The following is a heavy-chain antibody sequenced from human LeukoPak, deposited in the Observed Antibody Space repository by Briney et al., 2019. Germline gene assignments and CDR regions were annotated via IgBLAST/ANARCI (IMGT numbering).Heavy chain of an antibody. Sequence: SETLSLTCTVSGGSISSGSYYWSWIRQPAGKGLEWIGRIYTSGSTNYNPSLKSRVTIAVDTSKNQFSLKLSSVTAADTAVYYCARELGGYYPTYYYYYMDVWGKGTTVTVSS. V-gene: IGHV4-61*02. CDR3: ARELGGYYPTYYYYYMDV. D-gene: IGHD3-3*01. CDR2: IYTSGST. J-gene: IGHJ6*03. CDR1: GGSISSGSYY.